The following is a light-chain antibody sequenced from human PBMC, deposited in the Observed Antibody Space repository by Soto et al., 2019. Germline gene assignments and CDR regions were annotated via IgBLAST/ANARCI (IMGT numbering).Light chain of an antibody. V-gene: IGKV3-15*01. J-gene: IGKJ1*01. CDR2: GAS. CDR3: QQYNYWPPGT. CDR1: QSVSIN. Sequence: IVFTQSPPTPSVPPVARATPSCTASQSVSINLAWYQQKPGRAPRLLISGASTRATGIPARFSGSGSGTEFTLTISSLQSEDFAVYYCQQYNYWPPGTFGQGTKVDI.